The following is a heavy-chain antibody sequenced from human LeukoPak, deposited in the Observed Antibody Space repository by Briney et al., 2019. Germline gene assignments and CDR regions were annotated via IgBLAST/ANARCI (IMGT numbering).Heavy chain of an antibody. CDR2: IYPGDSDT. CDR1: GYTFTSNW. Sequence: GESLKISCEASGYTFTSNWIAWVRQTPGRGLEWMGVIYPGDSDTIYSPSFQGQVTISVDKSINTVYLQWSSLEASDTAMYYCARNRVEMGTYYYYGMDVWGQGTTVTVSS. D-gene: IGHD5-24*01. CDR3: ARNRVEMGTYYYYGMDV. J-gene: IGHJ6*02. V-gene: IGHV5-51*01.